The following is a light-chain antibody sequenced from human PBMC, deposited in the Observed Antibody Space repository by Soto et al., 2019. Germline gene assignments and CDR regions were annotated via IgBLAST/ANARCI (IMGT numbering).Light chain of an antibody. J-gene: IGLJ2*01. CDR3: CSYAGSSTL. V-gene: IGLV2-23*02. Sequence: QSALTQPASVSGSPGQSITISCTGTSSDVGSYQLVSWYQQHPGKAPKLIIYEVTKRPSGVSNCFSGSKSGNTASLTISGLQAEDEADYYCCSYAGSSTLFGGGTKLTVL. CDR1: SSDVGSYQL. CDR2: EVT.